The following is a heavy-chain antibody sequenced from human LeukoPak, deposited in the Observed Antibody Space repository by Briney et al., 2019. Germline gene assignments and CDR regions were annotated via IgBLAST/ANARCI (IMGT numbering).Heavy chain of an antibody. CDR3: ASPLIAAAGSRAFDI. CDR2: FYHSGST. Sequence: SGTLSLTCAVSGGSISSSNWWSWVRQPPGKGLEWIGEFYHSGSTNYNPSLKSRVTISVDKSKNQFSLKLSSVTAADTAVYYCASPLIAAAGSRAFDIWGQGTMVTVSS. D-gene: IGHD6-13*01. CDR1: GGSISSSNW. V-gene: IGHV4-4*02. J-gene: IGHJ3*02.